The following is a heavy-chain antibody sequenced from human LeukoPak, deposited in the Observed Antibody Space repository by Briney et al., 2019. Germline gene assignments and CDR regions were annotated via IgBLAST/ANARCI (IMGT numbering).Heavy chain of an antibody. V-gene: IGHV1-8*01. Sequence: ASVKVSCKASGYTFTSYDINWVRQATGQGLEWMGWMNPNSGNTGYAQKFQGRVTMTRNTSISTAYMELSSLRSEDTAVYYCARGVRITIFDPPLYYFDYWGQGTLVTVSS. CDR1: GYTFTSYD. CDR2: MNPNSGNT. J-gene: IGHJ4*02. D-gene: IGHD3-9*01. CDR3: ARGVRITIFDPPLYYFDY.